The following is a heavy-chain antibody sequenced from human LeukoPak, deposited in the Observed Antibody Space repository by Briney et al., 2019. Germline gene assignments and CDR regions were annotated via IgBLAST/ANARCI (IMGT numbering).Heavy chain of an antibody. D-gene: IGHD4-23*01. V-gene: IGHV4-61*08. CDR1: GGSVSSGGFY. J-gene: IGHJ4*02. CDR3: ARRAGGQDFDY. CDR2: IYYSGST. Sequence: SETLSLTCTVSGGSVSSGGFYWTWIRQPPGKGLEWIGYIYYSGSTNYIPSLRSRLTISVDTSKNQFSLKLSSVTAADTAVYYCARRAGGQDFDYWGQGTLVTVSS.